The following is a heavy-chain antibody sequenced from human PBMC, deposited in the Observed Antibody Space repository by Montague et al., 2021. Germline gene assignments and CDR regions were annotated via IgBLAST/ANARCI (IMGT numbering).Heavy chain of an antibody. CDR2: IYSSGNT. J-gene: IGHJ3*01. CDR3: AREWGAFDF. Sequence: SETLSLTCTVSGGSISSSSYYWGWIRQPPGKGLEWIGYIYSSGNTNYNPSLKSRVTISVDTSRNQFSLEVRSVTAADTAKYYCAREWGAFDFWGQGIMVTVSS. CDR1: GGSISSSSYY. D-gene: IGHD1-26*01. V-gene: IGHV4-61*01.